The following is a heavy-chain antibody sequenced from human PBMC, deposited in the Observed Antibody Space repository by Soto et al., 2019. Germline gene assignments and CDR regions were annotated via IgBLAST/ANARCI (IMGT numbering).Heavy chain of an antibody. CDR3: ARDLTYYDILSGHHLNWFDP. V-gene: IGHV1-69*06. CDR2: IIPIFGTA. D-gene: IGHD3-9*01. J-gene: IGHJ5*02. CDR1: GGTFSSYA. Sequence: QVQLVQSGAEVKKPGSSVKVSCKASGGTFSSYAISWVRQAPGQGLEWMGGIIPIFGTANYAQKFQGRVTITADKSTRTAYMELSSLRSEATAVYYCARDLTYYDILSGHHLNWFDPWGQGTLVTVSS.